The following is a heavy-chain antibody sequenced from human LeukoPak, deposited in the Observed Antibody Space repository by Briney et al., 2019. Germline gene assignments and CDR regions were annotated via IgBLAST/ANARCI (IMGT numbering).Heavy chain of an antibody. D-gene: IGHD6-19*01. CDR3: ARESIAVAGTGSFDY. CDR1: GGSISSYY. Sequence: SETLSLTCTVSGGSISSYYWSWIRQPPGKGLEWIGYIYYSGRTNYNPSLKSRVTISVDTSKNQFSMKLSSVTAADTAVYYCARESIAVAGTGSFDYWGQGTLVTVSS. J-gene: IGHJ4*02. CDR2: IYYSGRT. V-gene: IGHV4-59*01.